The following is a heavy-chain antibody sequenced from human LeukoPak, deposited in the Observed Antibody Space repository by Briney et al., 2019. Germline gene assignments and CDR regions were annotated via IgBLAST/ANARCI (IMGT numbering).Heavy chain of an antibody. D-gene: IGHD3-10*01. J-gene: IGHJ6*03. CDR3: ARGHRKYYYGSGTSPGYMDV. V-gene: IGHV3-7*03. CDR2: IKKDGSEK. Sequence: GGSLRLSCAASGFTFSSYWMSWVRQAPGKGLEWVANIKKDGSEKYYVDSVKGRFTISRDNAKNSLYPQMNSLRAEDTALYYCARGHRKYYYGSGTSPGYMDVWGKGTTVTVSS. CDR1: GFTFSSYW.